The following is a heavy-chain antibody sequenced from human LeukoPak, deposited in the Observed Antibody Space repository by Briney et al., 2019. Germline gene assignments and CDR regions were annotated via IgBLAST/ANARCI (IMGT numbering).Heavy chain of an antibody. D-gene: IGHD2-2*01. Sequence: GGSLRLSCVASGFTFSSYWIHWVRQAPGKGLVWVSRINSDGGSTDYADSVKGRFTISRDNAKNSLYLQMNSLRAEDTAVYYCARDGGYCSSTNCYLGVWGQGTMVTVSS. CDR1: GFTFSSYW. CDR3: ARDGGYCSSTNCYLGV. J-gene: IGHJ3*01. V-gene: IGHV3-74*01. CDR2: INSDGGST.